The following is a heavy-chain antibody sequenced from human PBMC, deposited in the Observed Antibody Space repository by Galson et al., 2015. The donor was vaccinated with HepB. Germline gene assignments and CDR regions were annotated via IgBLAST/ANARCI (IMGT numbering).Heavy chain of an antibody. J-gene: IGHJ4*02. CDR2: IQTKTDGETT. CDR3: STRYCSSTSCYFFDY. Sequence: SLRLSCAASGFTFSNAWMTWVRQAPGKGLEWVGRIQTKTDGETTDYAAPVKGRFTISRDDSRNTLYLQMSALKTEDTAVYYCSTRYCSSTSCYFFDYWGQGTLVTVSS. V-gene: IGHV3-15*01. CDR1: GFTFSNAW. D-gene: IGHD2-2*01.